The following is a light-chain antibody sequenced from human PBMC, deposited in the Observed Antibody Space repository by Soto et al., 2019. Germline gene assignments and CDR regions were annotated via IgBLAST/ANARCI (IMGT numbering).Light chain of an antibody. CDR1: QSVSSN. CDR3: QQYNNWPPP. J-gene: IGKJ1*01. Sequence: ETVMTQSPVTLSVSPGERATLSCRASQSVSSNLAWYQQKPGQPPRLLIYGASTRVTGIPARFSGSGSGTEFTLTISSLQSEDFPVYYCQQYNNWPPPFGQGTKVDIK. V-gene: IGKV3-15*01. CDR2: GAS.